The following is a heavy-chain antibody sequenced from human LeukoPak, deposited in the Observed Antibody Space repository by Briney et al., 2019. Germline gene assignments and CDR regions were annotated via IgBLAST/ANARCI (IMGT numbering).Heavy chain of an antibody. V-gene: IGHV2-70*11. CDR1: GFSLSTSGMC. CDR3: ARIKAAAGTPYFDY. D-gene: IGHD6-13*01. Sequence: SGPALVKPTQTLTLTCTFSGFSLSTSGMCVSWIRQPPGKALEWLARIDWGDDKYYSTSLKTRLTISKDTSKNQVVLTMTNMDPVDTATYYCARIKAAAGTPYFDYWGQGTLVTVSS. J-gene: IGHJ4*02. CDR2: IDWGDDK.